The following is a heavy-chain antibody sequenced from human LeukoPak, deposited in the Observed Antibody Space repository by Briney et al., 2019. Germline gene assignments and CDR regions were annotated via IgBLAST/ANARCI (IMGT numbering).Heavy chain of an antibody. CDR2: IYYSGST. V-gene: IGHV4-59*01. CDR3: ARGGTAGAPYNWFDP. CDR1: GGSISSYY. D-gene: IGHD1-26*01. Sequence: SETLSLTCTVSGGSISSYYWSWIRQPPGKGLEWIGYIYYSGSTNYNPSLRSRVTISVDTSKSQFSLKLSPMTAADTAVYYCARGGTAGAPYNWFDPWGQGTLVTVSS. J-gene: IGHJ5*02.